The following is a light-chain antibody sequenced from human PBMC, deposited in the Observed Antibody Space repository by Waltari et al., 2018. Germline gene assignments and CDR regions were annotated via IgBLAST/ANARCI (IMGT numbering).Light chain of an antibody. CDR3: QVWDIDSDPSVV. CDR1: NIGTKT. V-gene: IGLV3-21*03. CDR2: DDT. J-gene: IGLJ2*01. Sequence: SYVLTQPPSVSVAPGRTARITCGGNNIGTKTAHWYQQKPGQAPVMVVYDDTDRPSGTPERFAGSNAGNTATLISNRVEAGDDADYYCQVWDIDSDPSVVFGGGTKLTVL.